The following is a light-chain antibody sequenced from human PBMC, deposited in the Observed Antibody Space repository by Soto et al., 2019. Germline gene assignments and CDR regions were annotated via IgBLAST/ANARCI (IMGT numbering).Light chain of an antibody. V-gene: IGLV2-8*01. CDR3: KSYVDTNKFV. J-gene: IGLJ1*01. CDR1: SIDVGGYNF. CDR2: EVS. Sequence: QYVLTQPPSASGSPGQSVTISCTRTSIDVGGYNFVSWYQQHPGRAPKLIIYEVSKRPSGVPDRFSGSKSGNTASLTVSRLQAEDEADYYCKSYVDTNKFVFGTGTKLTV.